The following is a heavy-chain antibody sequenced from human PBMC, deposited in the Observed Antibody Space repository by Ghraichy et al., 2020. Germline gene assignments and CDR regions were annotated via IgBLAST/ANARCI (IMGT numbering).Heavy chain of an antibody. J-gene: IGHJ6*02. V-gene: IGHV4-34*01. D-gene: IGHD3-10*01. CDR3: ARGTRITMVRGAPRDNYYYGMDV. Sequence: LTCAVYGGSFSGYYWSWIRQPPGKGLEWIGEINHSGSTNYNPSLKSRVTISVDTSKNQFSLKLSSVTAADTAVYYCARGTRITMVRGAPRDNYYYGMDVWGQGTTVTVSS. CDR2: INHSGST. CDR1: GGSFSGYY.